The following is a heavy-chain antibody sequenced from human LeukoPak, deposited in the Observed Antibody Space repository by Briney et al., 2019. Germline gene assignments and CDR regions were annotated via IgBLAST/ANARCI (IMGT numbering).Heavy chain of an antibody. Sequence: SETLSLTCTVSGGSISSYYWSWIRQPPGKGLEWIGYIYYSGSTNYNPFLKSRVTISVDTSKNQFSLKLSSVTAADMAVYYCARGVRGGLDYWGQGTLVTVSS. J-gene: IGHJ4*02. D-gene: IGHD3-16*01. CDR2: IYYSGST. CDR1: GGSISSYY. CDR3: ARGVRGGLDY. V-gene: IGHV4-59*01.